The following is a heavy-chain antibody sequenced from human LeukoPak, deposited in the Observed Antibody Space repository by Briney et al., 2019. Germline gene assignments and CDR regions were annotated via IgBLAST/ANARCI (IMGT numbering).Heavy chain of an antibody. Sequence: GGSLRLSCTASGFTFSSYSMNWVRQAPGKGLEWVSAIRGSGGSTYYADSVKGRFTISRDNSKNTLYLQMNSLRAEDTAVYYCAKDVYSSSSFDYWGQGTLVTVSS. CDR3: AKDVYSSSSFDY. D-gene: IGHD6-6*01. J-gene: IGHJ4*02. CDR1: GFTFSSYS. V-gene: IGHV3-23*01. CDR2: IRGSGGST.